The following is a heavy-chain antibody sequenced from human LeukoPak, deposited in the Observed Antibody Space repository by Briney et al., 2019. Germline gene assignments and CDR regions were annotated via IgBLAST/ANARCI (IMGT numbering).Heavy chain of an antibody. CDR1: GYTFTSYY. CDR2: INPSGGST. V-gene: IGHV1-46*01. Sequence: GASVKVSCKASGYTFTSYYMHWVRQAPGQGLEWMGIINPSGGSTSYAQKFQGRVTMTEDTSTDTAYMELSSLRSEDTAVYYCATLRYDSSGYVNWGQGTLVTVSS. CDR3: ATLRYDSSGYVN. D-gene: IGHD3-22*01. J-gene: IGHJ4*02.